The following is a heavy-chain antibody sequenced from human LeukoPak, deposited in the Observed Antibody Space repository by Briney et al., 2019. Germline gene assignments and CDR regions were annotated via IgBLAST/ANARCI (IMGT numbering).Heavy chain of an antibody. J-gene: IGHJ6*02. CDR1: GGSISSGGYY. CDR2: IYYSGST. V-gene: IGHV4-31*03. D-gene: IGHD2-2*01. Sequence: SQTLSLTCTVSGGSISSGGYYWSWIRQHPGKGLEWIGYIYYSGSTYYNPSLKSRVTISVDTSKNQFSLKLSSVTAADTAVYYCARGDCSSTSCYPYYYYYGMDVWGQGTTVTVSS. CDR3: ARGDCSSTSCYPYYYYYGMDV.